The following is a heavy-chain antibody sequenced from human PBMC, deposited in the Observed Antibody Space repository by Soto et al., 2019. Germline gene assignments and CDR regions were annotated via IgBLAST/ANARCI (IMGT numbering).Heavy chain of an antibody. V-gene: IGHV4-34*01. J-gene: IGHJ6*02. CDR1: GGSFSGYY. Sequence: SETLSLTCAVDGGSFSGYYWSWIRQPPGKGLEWIGEINHSGSTNYNPSLKSRDTISVDTPKNQFSLKLGSVTAAATAVYSCARDLNSDSSGYSLDVWRQGATVTV. CDR2: INHSGST. D-gene: IGHD3-22*01. CDR3: ARDLNSDSSGYSLDV.